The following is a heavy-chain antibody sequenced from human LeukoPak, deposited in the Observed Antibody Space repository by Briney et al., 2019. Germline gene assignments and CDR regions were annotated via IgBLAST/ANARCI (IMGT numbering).Heavy chain of an antibody. D-gene: IGHD4-17*01. CDR1: GFTFNKYA. V-gene: IGHV3-64*01. CDR2: ISTSGDST. J-gene: IGHJ3*02. Sequence: GGSLRLSCAASGFTFNKYALHWVRQAPGKGLEYVSAISTSGDSTYYANSVKGRFTISRDNSKNSLYVQMNSLRTEDTALYYCAKDWAVTPRRGDAFDIWGQGTMVTVSS. CDR3: AKDWAVTPRRGDAFDI.